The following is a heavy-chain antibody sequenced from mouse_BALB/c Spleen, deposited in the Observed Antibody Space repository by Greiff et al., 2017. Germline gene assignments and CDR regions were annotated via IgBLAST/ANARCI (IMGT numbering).Heavy chain of an antibody. J-gene: IGHJ2*01. CDR2: IWTGGGT. CDR1: GFSLTSYD. CDR3: VRDRTGLFDY. Sequence: VQLVESGPGLVAPSQSLSITCTVSGFSLTSYDISWIRQPPGKGLEWLGVIWTGGGTNYNSAFMSRLSISKDNSKSQVFLKMNSLQTDDTAIYYCVRDRTGLFDYWGQGTTLTVSS. D-gene: IGHD4-1*01. V-gene: IGHV2-9-2*01.